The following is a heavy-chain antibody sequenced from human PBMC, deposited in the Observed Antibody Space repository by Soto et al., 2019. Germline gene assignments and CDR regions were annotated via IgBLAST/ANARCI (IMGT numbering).Heavy chain of an antibody. V-gene: IGHV1-18*01. CDR2: ISTSNSNT. Sequence: QVQLVQSGGEVKKPGAAVMVSCKASGYTFTNYGISWVRQAPGQGLEWMGWISTSNSNTAYAQKFQDIVTMTTDTSTSTAYMELRSLRPDDTAVYYCARPPQVTRSYYFNGLDVWGQGTTVTVSS. CDR3: ARPPQVTRSYYFNGLDV. CDR1: GYTFTNYG. D-gene: IGHD5-18*01. J-gene: IGHJ6*02.